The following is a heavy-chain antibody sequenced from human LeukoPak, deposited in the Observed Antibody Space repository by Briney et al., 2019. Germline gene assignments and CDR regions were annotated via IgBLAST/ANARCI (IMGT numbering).Heavy chain of an antibody. D-gene: IGHD3-22*01. CDR2: IYPGDSDT. Sequence: GESLKISCKASGYSFRNFWIGWVRQMPGKGLEWMGMIYPGDSDTRYSPSLRGQVTISADKSVTTAYLQWSSLKASDTAMYYCAKAGVHGVDMIVADPYFDLWGQGTLVIVSS. V-gene: IGHV5-51*01. J-gene: IGHJ4*02. CDR3: AKAGVHGVDMIVADPYFDL. CDR1: GYSFRNFW.